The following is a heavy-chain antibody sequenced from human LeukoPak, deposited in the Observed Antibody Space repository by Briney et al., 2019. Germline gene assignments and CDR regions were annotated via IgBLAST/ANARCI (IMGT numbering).Heavy chain of an antibody. CDR1: GGSISSGGYY. V-gene: IGHV4-31*09. J-gene: IGHJ4*02. Sequence: SETLSLTCTVSGGSISSGGYYWSWIRQHPGKGLEWIGYIYYSGSTYYNPSLKSRVTISVDRSKNQFSLKLSSVTAADTAVYYCAALYYYGSGSHDFDYWGQGTLVTVSS. CDR2: IYYSGST. D-gene: IGHD3-10*01. CDR3: AALYYYGSGSHDFDY.